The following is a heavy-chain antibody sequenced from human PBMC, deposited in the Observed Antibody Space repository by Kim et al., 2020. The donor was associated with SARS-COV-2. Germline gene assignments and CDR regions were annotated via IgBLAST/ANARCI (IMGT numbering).Heavy chain of an antibody. J-gene: IGHJ6*03. CDR3: ARRGAVAGFAGLDYYYMDV. D-gene: IGHD6-19*01. Sequence: GRFTISRDNAKNSLYLQMNSLRAEDTAVYYCARRGAVAGFAGLDYYYMDVWGKGTTVTVSS. V-gene: IGHV3-11*06.